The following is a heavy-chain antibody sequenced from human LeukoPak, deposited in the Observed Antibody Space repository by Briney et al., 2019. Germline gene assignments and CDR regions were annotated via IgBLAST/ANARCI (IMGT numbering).Heavy chain of an antibody. CDR1: GFTFSTFG. J-gene: IGHJ4*02. CDR3: ARAGRIWVDMTTVTTSDY. D-gene: IGHD4-17*01. CDR2: ISGSGGAT. Sequence: PGGSLRLSCAASGFTFSTFGMSWVRQAPGKGLEWVSAISGSGGATFYADSVKGRFTISRDSSKNTLYLQMNSLRAEDTAVYYCARAGRIWVDMTTVTTSDYWGQGTLVTVSS. V-gene: IGHV3-23*01.